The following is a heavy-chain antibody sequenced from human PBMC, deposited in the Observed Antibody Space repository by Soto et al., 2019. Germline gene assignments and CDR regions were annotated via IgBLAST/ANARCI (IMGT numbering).Heavy chain of an antibody. CDR2: MNPNSGNT. D-gene: IGHD6-6*01. V-gene: IGHV1-8*01. J-gene: IGHJ1*01. Sequence: QVELVQSWAEVKKPGASVKVSCKASGYSFTSYDINWVRQATGQGLEWMGWMNPNSGNTGYAQKFDGRVTMTSNTSINTAYMELGSSRSEATAVYYCERVSMGSSAVDFHHWGQGNLVTVSS. CDR3: ERVSMGSSAVDFHH. CDR1: GYSFTSYD.